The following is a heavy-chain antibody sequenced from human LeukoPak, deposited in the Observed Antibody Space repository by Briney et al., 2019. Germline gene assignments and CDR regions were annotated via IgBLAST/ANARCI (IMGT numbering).Heavy chain of an antibody. D-gene: IGHD2-15*01. CDR2: ISSSSTSI. CDR1: GFTFSSYS. Sequence: PGGSLRLACAASGFTFSSYSMNWVRQAPGKGLEWVSSISSSSTSIYYANSVKGRFTISRDNAKNSLYLQMNSLRAEDTAVYYCARDREVYCSAGSCYAFPVDAFDIWGQGTMVTVSS. CDR3: ARDREVYCSAGSCYAFPVDAFDI. J-gene: IGHJ3*02. V-gene: IGHV3-21*01.